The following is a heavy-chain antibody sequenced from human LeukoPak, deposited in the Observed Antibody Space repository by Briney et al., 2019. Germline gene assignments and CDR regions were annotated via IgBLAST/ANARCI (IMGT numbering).Heavy chain of an antibody. Sequence: PGGSLRLSCAASGFTFDDFGMSWVRQVPGKGLEWVSGINWNGASTGYADSVKGRFTISRDNAKNSLYLQMNSLRAEDTAVYYCARASYDILTGYPHYAFDIWGQGTMVTVSS. V-gene: IGHV3-20*04. CDR1: GFTFDDFG. CDR3: ARASYDILTGYPHYAFDI. J-gene: IGHJ3*02. D-gene: IGHD3-9*01. CDR2: INWNGAST.